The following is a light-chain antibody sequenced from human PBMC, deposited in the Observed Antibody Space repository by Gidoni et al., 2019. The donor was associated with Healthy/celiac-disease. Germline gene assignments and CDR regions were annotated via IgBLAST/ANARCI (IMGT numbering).Light chain of an antibody. V-gene: IGLV1-51*01. J-gene: IGLJ2*01. CDR1: SSNIGNNY. CDR2: DNN. CDR3: GTWDSSLSVV. Sequence: QPVLTQPPSVSAAPGKKVTISCSGSSSNIGNNYVPWYQQLPGTAPKLLIYDNNKRPSGIPDRFSGSKSGTSATLGITGLQTGDEADYYCGTWDSSLSVVFGGGTKLTVI.